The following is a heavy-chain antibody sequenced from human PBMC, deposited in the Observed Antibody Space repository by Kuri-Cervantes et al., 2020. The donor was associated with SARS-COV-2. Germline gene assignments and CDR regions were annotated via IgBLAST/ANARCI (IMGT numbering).Heavy chain of an antibody. CDR3: ATAPAHCSSTSCYNWFDP. V-gene: IGHV1-46*01. D-gene: IGHD2-2*01. J-gene: IGHJ5*02. Sequence: ASVKVSCKASGYTYTSYYMHWVRQAPRQGLEWMGIINGNGGSTSYAQKFQGRVTMTEDTSTDTAYMELSSLRSEDTAVYYCATAPAHCSSTSCYNWFDPWGQGTLVTVSS. CDR1: GYTYTSYY. CDR2: INGNGGST.